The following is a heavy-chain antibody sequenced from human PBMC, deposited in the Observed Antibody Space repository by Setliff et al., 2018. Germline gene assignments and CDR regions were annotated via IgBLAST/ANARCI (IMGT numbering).Heavy chain of an antibody. J-gene: IGHJ4*02. CDR2: LYHTGNT. CDR3: SIGKGERLPLGY. Sequence: SETRSLTCTVSGGSISTYYWSWIRQPPGKGLELIGYLYHTGNTNYNPSLKRRVTISVDTSKTQFSLKLSSVTAADTAVYYCSIGKGERLPLGYWGQGTLVTVSS. V-gene: IGHV4-59*01. D-gene: IGHD2-21*02. CDR1: GGSISTYY.